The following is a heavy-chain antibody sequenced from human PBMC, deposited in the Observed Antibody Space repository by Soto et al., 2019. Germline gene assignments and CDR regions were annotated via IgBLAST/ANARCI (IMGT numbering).Heavy chain of an antibody. CDR3: VRDGTKTLRDWFDP. Sequence: PSETLSLTCTVSGASIIGYYCSFSRNSAGKGLEWIGRIYATGTTDYNPSLKSRVMMSVDTSKKQFSLKLRSVTAADTAVYYCVRDGTKTLRDWFDPWGQGISVTVSS. CDR2: IYATGTT. V-gene: IGHV4-4*07. D-gene: IGHD1-1*01. J-gene: IGHJ5*02. CDR1: GASIIGYY.